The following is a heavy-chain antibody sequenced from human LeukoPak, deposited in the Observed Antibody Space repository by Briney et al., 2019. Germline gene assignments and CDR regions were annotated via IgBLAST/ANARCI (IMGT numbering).Heavy chain of an antibody. CDR3: ARDGLAGYDILTGYPGYGMDV. J-gene: IGHJ6*02. CDR1: GGSISSYY. Sequence: PSETLSLTCTVSGGSISSYYWSWIRQPAGKGLEWIGRIYTSGSTNYNPSLKSRVIMSVDTSKNQFSLKLSSVTAADTAVYYCARDGLAGYDILTGYPGYGMDVWGQGTTVTVSS. D-gene: IGHD3-9*01. CDR2: IYTSGST. V-gene: IGHV4-4*07.